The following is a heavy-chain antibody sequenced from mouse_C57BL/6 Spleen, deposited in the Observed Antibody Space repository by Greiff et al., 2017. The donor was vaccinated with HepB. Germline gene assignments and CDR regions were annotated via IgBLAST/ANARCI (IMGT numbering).Heavy chain of an antibody. CDR1: GYSFTSYY. Sequence: QVQLQQSGPELVKPGASVKISCKASGYSFTSYYIHWVKQRPGQGLEWIGWIYPGSGNTKYNEKFKGKATLTADTSSSTAYMQLSSLTSEDSAVYYCASEGDYDDTAWFAYWGQGTLVTVSA. CDR3: ASEGDYDDTAWFAY. J-gene: IGHJ3*01. CDR2: IYPGSGNT. V-gene: IGHV1-66*01. D-gene: IGHD2-4*01.